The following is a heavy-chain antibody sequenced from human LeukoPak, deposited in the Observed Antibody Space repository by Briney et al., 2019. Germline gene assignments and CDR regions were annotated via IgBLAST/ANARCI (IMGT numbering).Heavy chain of an antibody. V-gene: IGHV4-59*08. Sequence: PSETLSLTCTVSGGSISSHYWSWIRQPPGKGLEWIGYIYYSGSTNYNPSLKSRVTISVDTSKNQFSLKLSSVTAADTAVYYCARHRTMILDYWGQGTLVTVSS. J-gene: IGHJ4*02. CDR3: ARHRTMILDY. CDR1: GGSISSHY. D-gene: IGHD3-22*01. CDR2: IYYSGST.